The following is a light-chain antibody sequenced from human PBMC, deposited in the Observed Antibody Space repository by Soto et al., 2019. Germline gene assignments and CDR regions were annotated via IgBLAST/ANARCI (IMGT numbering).Light chain of an antibody. J-gene: IGKJ1*01. CDR3: QQYGSSPGT. V-gene: IGKV3-20*01. CDR1: LNVNSY. CDR2: DAS. Sequence: EIVLTQFPGTLSLSPGERATLSCRASLNVNSYLAWYQQKPGQAPRLLIYDASNRAAGSPARFSGSGSGTDFTLTISRLEPEDFAVYYCQQYGSSPGTFGQGTKVDIK.